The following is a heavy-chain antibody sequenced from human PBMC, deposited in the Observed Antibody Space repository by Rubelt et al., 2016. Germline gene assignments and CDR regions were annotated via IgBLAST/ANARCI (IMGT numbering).Heavy chain of an antibody. Sequence: QLQLQESGPGLVKPSETLSLTCTVSGGSISSYYWSWIRQPPGKGLEWLGYIFYSGSTNDNPSLKSRVTISVDKSKNQFSLKRSSATAADTAVYYCARQPSSHTSGFLGGMDVWGQGTTVTVSS. J-gene: IGHJ6*02. V-gene: IGHV4-59*08. CDR1: GGSISSYY. D-gene: IGHD5-12*01. CDR2: IFYSGST. CDR3: ARQPSSHTSGFLGGMDV.